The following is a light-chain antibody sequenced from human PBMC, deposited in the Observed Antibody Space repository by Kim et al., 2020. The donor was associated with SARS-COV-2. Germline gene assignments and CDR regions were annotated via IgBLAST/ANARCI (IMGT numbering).Light chain of an antibody. CDR3: QQSNDWPPLT. V-gene: IGKV3-15*01. Sequence: PGERATLYCRASQTINNRLVWYQHKPGQAPRLLIYDATTRATGVPARFIGSGYETDFTLTISSLQSEDFAVYYCQQSNDWPPLTFGQGTKVDIK. CDR1: QTINNR. CDR2: DAT. J-gene: IGKJ1*01.